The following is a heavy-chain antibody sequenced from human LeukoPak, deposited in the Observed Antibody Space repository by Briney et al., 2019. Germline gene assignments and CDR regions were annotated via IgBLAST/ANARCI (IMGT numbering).Heavy chain of an antibody. CDR3: AREIVVAGTRAWFDP. Sequence: GESLKISCASSGFTLSVYSMHWVRQAPGKGLVWVSRINTDGSSTNYADSVKGRFTISRDNAKNTLYLQMHSPRAEDTAVYYCAREIVVAGTRAWFDPWGQGTLVTVSS. CDR1: GFTLSVYS. J-gene: IGHJ5*02. V-gene: IGHV3-74*01. D-gene: IGHD6-19*01. CDR2: INTDGSST.